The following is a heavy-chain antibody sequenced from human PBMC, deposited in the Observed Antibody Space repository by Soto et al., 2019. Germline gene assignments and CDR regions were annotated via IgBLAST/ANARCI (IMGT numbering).Heavy chain of an antibody. CDR1: GDSVSSYSAA. V-gene: IGHV6-1*01. J-gene: IGHJ5*02. Sequence: SQTLSLTCAISGDSVSSYSAAWIWIRQSPSGGLEWLGRTYYRSRFFSDYAESVKSRIIINPDTSKNQFSLQLKSVTPEDTAVHYCVRKRYSSSGWFDPWGKGTPVPVSS. CDR2: TYYRSRFFS. CDR3: VRKRYSSSGWFDP. D-gene: IGHD3-10*01.